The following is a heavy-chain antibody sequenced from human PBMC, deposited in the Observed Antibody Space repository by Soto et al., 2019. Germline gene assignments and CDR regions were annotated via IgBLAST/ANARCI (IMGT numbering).Heavy chain of an antibody. CDR3: ARTPSGSYPYNWFDP. V-gene: IGHV3-30*03. D-gene: IGHD1-26*01. CDR2: ISYDGSKK. CDR1: GFTFSSYG. Sequence: GGSLRLSCAASGFTFSSYGMHWVRQAPGKGLEWVALISYDGSKKYYADSVKGRFTISRDNSKNTLYLQIHSLRTEHTAVYYCARTPSGSYPYNWFDPWRQRTLVTVPS. J-gene: IGHJ5*02.